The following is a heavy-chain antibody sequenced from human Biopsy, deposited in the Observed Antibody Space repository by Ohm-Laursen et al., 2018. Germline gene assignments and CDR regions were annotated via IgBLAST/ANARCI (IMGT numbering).Heavy chain of an antibody. Sequence: GSLRLSCSAAGFSISINYMSWVRQAPGKGLGWISVSNSGGSTYYADSVKDRFTISRDNSNNAVFLQMNSLRAEDTAVYYCARGRGGLAPLDDWGPGTLVTVSS. CDR2: SNSGGST. CDR1: GFSISINY. J-gene: IGHJ4*02. CDR3: ARGRGGLAPLDD. V-gene: IGHV3-66*01.